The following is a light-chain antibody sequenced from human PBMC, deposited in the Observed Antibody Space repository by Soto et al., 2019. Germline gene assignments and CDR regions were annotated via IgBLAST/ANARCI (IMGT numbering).Light chain of an antibody. CDR2: GNS. CDR3: QSYDSSLSGSVV. Sequence: QSVLTQPPSVSGAPGQRVTISCTGSSSNIGAGYDVHWYQQLPGTAPKLLIYGNSNRPSGVPDRFSDSKSGTSASLAITGLQAEAEADYYCQSYDSSLSGSVVFGGGTKLTVL. J-gene: IGLJ2*01. CDR1: SSNIGAGYD. V-gene: IGLV1-40*01.